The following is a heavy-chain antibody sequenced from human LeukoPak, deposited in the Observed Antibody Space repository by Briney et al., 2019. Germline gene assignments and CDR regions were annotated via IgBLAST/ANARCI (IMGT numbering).Heavy chain of an antibody. V-gene: IGHV3-21*04. J-gene: IGHJ4*02. CDR1: GFTFSSYS. Sequence: GGSLRLSCAASGFTFSSYSMNWVRQAPGKGLEWVSSISSSSSYIYYADSVKGRFTISRDNAKNSLYLQMNSLRAEDTAVYYCAKHLWRDLLWFGEGYYFGYWGQGTLVTVSS. D-gene: IGHD3-10*01. CDR2: ISSSSSYI. CDR3: AKHLWRDLLWFGEGYYFGY.